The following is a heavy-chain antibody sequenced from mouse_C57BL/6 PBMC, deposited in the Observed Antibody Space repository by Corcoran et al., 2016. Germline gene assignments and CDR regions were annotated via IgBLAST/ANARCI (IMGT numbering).Heavy chain of an antibody. CDR2: IYPRSGNT. J-gene: IGHJ3*01. CDR3: ARSGDCTFAY. CDR1: GYTFTSYG. V-gene: IGHV1-81*01. D-gene: IGHD3-1*01. Sequence: VQLQQSGGELARPGASVKVSCNASGYTFTSYGIRWVKQRTGQGIEWLGEIYPRSGNTYYNEKFKGKATLTADKSSSTAYMELLRLTSEDPAVCFCARSGDCTFAYWGQGTLVTVSA.